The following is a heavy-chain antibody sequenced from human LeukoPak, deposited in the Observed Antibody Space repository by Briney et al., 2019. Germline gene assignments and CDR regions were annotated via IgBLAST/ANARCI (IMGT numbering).Heavy chain of an antibody. Sequence: PSETLSLTCTVSGGSISSGGYYWSWIRQHPGKGLEWIGYIYYSGSTYYNPSLKSRVTISVDTSKNQFSLKLSSVTAADTAVYYCARGGLDIVVVLPNLTRARWFDPWGQGTLATVSS. CDR1: GGSISSGGYY. D-gene: IGHD2-2*03. J-gene: IGHJ5*02. CDR3: ARGGLDIVVVLPNLTRARWFDP. V-gene: IGHV4-31*03. CDR2: IYYSGST.